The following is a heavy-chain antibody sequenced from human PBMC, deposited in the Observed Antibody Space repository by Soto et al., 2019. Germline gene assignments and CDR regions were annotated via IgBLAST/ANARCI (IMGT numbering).Heavy chain of an antibody. J-gene: IGHJ6*02. CDR1: GGSISSHY. D-gene: IGHD1-26*01. V-gene: IGHV4-59*11. Sequence: SETLSLTRTVSGGSISSHYWSWLRQDPGKGLEWIGHIYYRGSTNYNPSLRSRSTISVDASKSQFSLKLNSVTTADTAVYYCARDGREASGMDVWGQGTKV. CDR2: IYYRGST. CDR3: ARDGREASGMDV.